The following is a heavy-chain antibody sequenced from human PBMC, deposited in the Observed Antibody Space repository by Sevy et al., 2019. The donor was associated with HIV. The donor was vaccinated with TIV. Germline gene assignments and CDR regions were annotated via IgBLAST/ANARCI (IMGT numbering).Heavy chain of an antibody. J-gene: IGHJ4*02. CDR3: ARGEQWLSFNY. D-gene: IGHD6-19*01. Sequence: GGSLRLSCAASGFNISSNYLSWVRQAPGKGLEWVSVIYGNNSTYYADFVKGRFTMSRDNSKNTRYLQMNSLRVEDTAIYYCARGEQWLSFNYWGQGTLVTVSS. CDR1: GFNISSNY. CDR2: IYGNNST. V-gene: IGHV3-53*01.